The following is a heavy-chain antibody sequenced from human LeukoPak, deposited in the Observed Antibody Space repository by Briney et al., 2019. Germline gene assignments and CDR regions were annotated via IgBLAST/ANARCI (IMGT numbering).Heavy chain of an antibody. Sequence: GGSLRLSCAASGFTFSGSAMHWIRQASGKGLEWVGRIRSKANSYATAYAASVKSRFTISRDNAMNTLYLQMNSLRAEDTAVYYCARYCSSTSCWRAFDIWGQGTMVTVSS. J-gene: IGHJ3*02. CDR1: GFTFSGSA. V-gene: IGHV3-73*01. D-gene: IGHD2-2*01. CDR2: IRSKANSYAT. CDR3: ARYCSSTSCWRAFDI.